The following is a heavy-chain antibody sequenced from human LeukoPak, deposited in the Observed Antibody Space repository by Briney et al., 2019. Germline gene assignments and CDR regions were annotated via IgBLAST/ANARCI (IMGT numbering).Heavy chain of an antibody. CDR1: GGSFSGYY. J-gene: IGHJ5*02. CDR3: ARPGGDYGTNWFDP. V-gene: IGHV4-34*01. D-gene: IGHD4-17*01. CDR2: INHSGST. Sequence: SETLSLTCAVYGGSFSGYYWSWIRQPPGKGLEWIGEINHSGSTNYNPSLKSRVTISVDTSKNQFSLKLSSVTAADTAVYYCARPGGDYGTNWFDPWGQGTLVTVSS.